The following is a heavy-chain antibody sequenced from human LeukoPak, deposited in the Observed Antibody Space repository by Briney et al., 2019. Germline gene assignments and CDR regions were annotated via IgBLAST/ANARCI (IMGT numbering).Heavy chain of an antibody. Sequence: GGSLRLSCAASGFTFSRNWMSWVRQAPGKGLEWVANIKVDGSEKYYVDSVKGRLTISRDNAKNSLYLQMNSLRAEDTAVYYCARVTTIFGVLKYYYYMDVWGKGTTVTVSS. CDR1: GFTFSRNW. D-gene: IGHD3-3*01. V-gene: IGHV3-7*01. CDR2: IKVDGSEK. CDR3: ARVTTIFGVLKYYYYMDV. J-gene: IGHJ6*03.